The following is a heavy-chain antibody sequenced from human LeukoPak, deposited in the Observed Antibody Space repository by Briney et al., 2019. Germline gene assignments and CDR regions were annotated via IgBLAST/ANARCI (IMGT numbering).Heavy chain of an antibody. J-gene: IGHJ4*02. CDR1: GFTFRSYA. Sequence: GRSLRLSCVASGFTFRSYAMHWVLQAPGKGLEWVSVISSDGRDKYYADSVKGRFTISRDNSKNTLYLQMNSLRAEDTAVYYCARDYSGSGSVDYWGQGTLVTVSS. CDR2: ISSDGRDK. D-gene: IGHD3-10*01. CDR3: ARDYSGSGSVDY. V-gene: IGHV3-30*03.